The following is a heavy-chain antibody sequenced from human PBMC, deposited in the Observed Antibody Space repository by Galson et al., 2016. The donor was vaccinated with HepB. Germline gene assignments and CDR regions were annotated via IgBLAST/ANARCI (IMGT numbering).Heavy chain of an antibody. V-gene: IGHV4-59*01. CDR3: STHTHRDRIHY. J-gene: IGHJ4*02. CDR1: GGSISSYY. D-gene: IGHD2-15*01. CDR2: ISYSGST. Sequence: SETLSLTCTVSGGSISSYYWSWIRQPPGKGLEWIGYISYSGSTNYNPSLKSRVTISVDTSKNQFSLKLSSVTAADTAVYYCSTHTHRDRIHYWGQGTLVTVSS.